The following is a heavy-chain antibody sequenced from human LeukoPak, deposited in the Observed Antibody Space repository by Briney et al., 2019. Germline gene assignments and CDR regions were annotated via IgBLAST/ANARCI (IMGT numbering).Heavy chain of an antibody. D-gene: IGHD1-1*01. CDR1: GGSLSSGGYY. Sequence: SQTLSLTCTVSGGSLSSGGYYWSWIRQHPGKGLEWIGYIYYSGSTYYNPSLKCRVTISVDTSKNQFSLKLSSVTAADTAVYYCARDTSGTTGILAYYGMDVWGQGTTVTVSS. CDR3: ARDTSGTTGILAYYGMDV. V-gene: IGHV4-31*03. CDR2: IYYSGST. J-gene: IGHJ6*02.